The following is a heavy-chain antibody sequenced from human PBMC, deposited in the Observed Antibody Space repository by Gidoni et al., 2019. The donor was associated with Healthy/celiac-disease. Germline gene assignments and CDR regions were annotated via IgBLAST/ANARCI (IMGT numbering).Heavy chain of an antibody. J-gene: IGHJ4*02. CDR1: GFSFSDYY. CDR3: ARDLSYYDSGSPFGY. CDR2: ISSSGSTI. D-gene: IGHD3-10*01. Sequence: QVQLVESGGGLVKPGGSLRLPCAASGFSFSDYYMSWIRQAPGKGLDWVSYISSSGSTIYYADSVKGRFTISRDNAKNSLYLQMNSLRAEDTAVYYCARDLSYYDSGSPFGYWGQGTLVTVSS. V-gene: IGHV3-11*01.